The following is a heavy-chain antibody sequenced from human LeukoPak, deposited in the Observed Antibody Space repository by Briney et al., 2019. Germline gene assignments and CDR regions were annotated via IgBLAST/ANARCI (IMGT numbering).Heavy chain of an antibody. CDR3: ARGPLYYYDSSGAYFDY. Sequence: SETLSLTCAVYGGSFSGYYWSWIRQPPGKGLEWIGEINHSGSTNYNPSLKSRVTISVDTSKNQFSLKLSSVTAADTAVCYCARGPLYYYDSSGAYFDYWGQGTLVTVSS. J-gene: IGHJ4*02. V-gene: IGHV4-34*01. CDR1: GGSFSGYY. D-gene: IGHD3-22*01. CDR2: INHSGST.